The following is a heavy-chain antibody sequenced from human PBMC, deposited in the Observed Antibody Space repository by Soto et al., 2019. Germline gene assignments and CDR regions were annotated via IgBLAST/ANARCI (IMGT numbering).Heavy chain of an antibody. CDR1: GYTFTNYG. CDR3: ARGVGSGSYYNQYNWFDP. V-gene: IGHV1-18*01. Sequence: ASVKVSCKASGYTFTNYGISWVRQAPGQGLEWMGWINVYNGNTKYAQKVQGRVTMTTDTSTSTAYMELRSLRSDDTAVYYCARGVGSGSYYNQYNWFDPWGKGTLVPVSS. D-gene: IGHD3-10*01. CDR2: INVYNGNT. J-gene: IGHJ5*02.